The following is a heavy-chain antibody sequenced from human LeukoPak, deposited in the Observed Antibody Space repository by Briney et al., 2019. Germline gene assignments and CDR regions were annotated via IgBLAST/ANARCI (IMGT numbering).Heavy chain of an antibody. CDR2: ISAYNGNT. V-gene: IGHV1-18*01. CDR3: ARGAPLGVAKSLDY. D-gene: IGHD3-3*01. Sequence: ASVKVSCKASGGTFSSYAISWVRQAPGQGLEWMGWISAYNGNTNYAQKLQGRVTMTTDTSTSTAYMELRSLRSDDTAVYYCARGAPLGVAKSLDYWGQGTLVTVSS. CDR1: GGTFSSYA. J-gene: IGHJ4*02.